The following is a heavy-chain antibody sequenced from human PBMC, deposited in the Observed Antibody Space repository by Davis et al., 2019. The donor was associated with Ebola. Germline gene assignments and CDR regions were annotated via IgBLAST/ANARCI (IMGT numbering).Heavy chain of an antibody. CDR1: GGSISSGGYY. D-gene: IGHD2-21*02. V-gene: IGHV4-31*03. CDR2: IYYSGST. Sequence: PSETLSLTCTVSGGSISSGGYYWSWIRQHPGKGLEWIGYIYYSGSTYYNPSLKSRVTISVDTSKNQFSLKLSSVTAADTAVYYCARSTVVTAISTNWFDPWGQGTLVTVSS. CDR3: ARSTVVTAISTNWFDP. J-gene: IGHJ5*02.